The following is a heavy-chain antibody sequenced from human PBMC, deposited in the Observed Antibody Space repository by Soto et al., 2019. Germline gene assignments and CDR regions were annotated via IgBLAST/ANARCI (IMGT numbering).Heavy chain of an antibody. D-gene: IGHD3-16*02. V-gene: IGHV1-2*02. CDR2: INPNSGGT. CDR3: ARFRRLGELSLYTLDAFDI. Sequence: ASVKVSCKASGYTFTGYYMHWVRQAPGQGLEWMGWINPNSGGTNYAQKFQGRVTMTRDTSISTAYMELSRLRSDDTAVYYCARFRRLGELSLYTLDAFDIWGQGTMVTVSS. J-gene: IGHJ3*02. CDR1: GYTFTGYY.